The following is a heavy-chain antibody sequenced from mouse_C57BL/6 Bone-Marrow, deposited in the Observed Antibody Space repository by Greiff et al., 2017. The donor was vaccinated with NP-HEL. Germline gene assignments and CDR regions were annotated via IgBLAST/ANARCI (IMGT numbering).Heavy chain of an antibody. Sequence: EVKLLESGGGLVQPGGSLKLSCAASGIDFSRYWMSWVRRAPGKGLEWIGEINPDSSTINYAPSLKDKFIISRDNAKNTLYLQMSKVRSEDTALYYCAREGLYYYGSSPWYFDVWGTGTTVTVSS. D-gene: IGHD1-1*01. J-gene: IGHJ1*03. CDR2: INPDSSTI. CDR3: AREGLYYYGSSPWYFDV. CDR1: GIDFSRYW. V-gene: IGHV4-1*01.